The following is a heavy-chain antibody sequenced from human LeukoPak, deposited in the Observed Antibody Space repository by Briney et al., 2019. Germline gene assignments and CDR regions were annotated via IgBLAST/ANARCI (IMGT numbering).Heavy chain of an antibody. V-gene: IGHV3-23*01. CDR1: GSSISGYA. CDR3: AKDQVGWTSSRFDP. Sequence: GGSLRLSCAASGSSISGYAMSWVRQAPGKGLEWVSGINSNGNTYNADSVKGRFTISRDNSKNTLYLQMNSLRVEDTAVYYCAKDQVGWTSSRFDPWGQGTVVTVSS. D-gene: IGHD6-6*01. CDR2: INSNGNT. J-gene: IGHJ5*02.